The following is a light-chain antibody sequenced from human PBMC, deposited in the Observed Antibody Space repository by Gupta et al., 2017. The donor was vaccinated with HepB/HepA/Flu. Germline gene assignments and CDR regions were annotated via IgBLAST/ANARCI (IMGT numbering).Light chain of an antibody. V-gene: IGLV1-44*01. CDR3: AAWDDSLNGFVV. Sequence: SVLTQPPSASGTPGQRVTISCSGSSSNIGSNTVNWYQQLPGTAPKLLIYSNNQRPSGVPDRFSGSKYGTSASLAISGLQSEEEADYYCAAWDDSLNGFVVFGGGTKLTVL. CDR1: SSNIGSNT. CDR2: SNN. J-gene: IGLJ2*01.